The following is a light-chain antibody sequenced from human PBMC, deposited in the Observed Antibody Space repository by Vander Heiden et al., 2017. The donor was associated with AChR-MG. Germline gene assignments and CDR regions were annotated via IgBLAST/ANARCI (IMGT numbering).Light chain of an antibody. V-gene: IGKV3-20*01. Sequence: VLTQSPGTLPLSPGESATLSCRASQSVASRHLAWYQKRPGQAPRLLIYGASSRATGTPDRFSGSGSGKDFTLTISRLESEDFAVYYCQQYGSSPYIFGQGTKVEI. CDR1: QSVASRH. CDR3: QQYGSSPYI. CDR2: GAS. J-gene: IGKJ2*01.